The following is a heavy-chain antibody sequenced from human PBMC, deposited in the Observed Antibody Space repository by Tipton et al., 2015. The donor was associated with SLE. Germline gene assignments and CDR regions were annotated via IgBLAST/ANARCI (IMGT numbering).Heavy chain of an antibody. D-gene: IGHD6-13*01. CDR1: GGSISSSSYY. CDR3: ARHKAPLFYGSSWYVKDWYFDL. V-gene: IGHV4-39*01. J-gene: IGHJ2*01. Sequence: TLSLTCTVSGGSISSSSYYWGWIRQPPGKGLEWIGSIYYSGSTYYNPSLKSRVTISEDTSKNQFSLKLSSLTAADTAVYYCARHKAPLFYGSSWYVKDWYFDLWGRGTLVTVSS. CDR2: IYYSGST.